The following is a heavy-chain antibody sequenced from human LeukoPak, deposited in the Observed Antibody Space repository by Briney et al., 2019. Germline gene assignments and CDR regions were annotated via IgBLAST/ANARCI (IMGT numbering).Heavy chain of an antibody. D-gene: IGHD3-3*01. CDR1: GFTFSSYS. Sequence: GGSLRLSCAASGFTFSSYSMNWVRQAPGKGLEWVSSISSSSSYIYYADSVKGRFTISRDNAKNPLYLQMNSLRAEDTAVYYCASAPSYYDFWSGGYYMDVWGKGTTVTVSS. CDR2: ISSSSSYI. V-gene: IGHV3-21*01. J-gene: IGHJ6*03. CDR3: ASAPSYYDFWSGGYYMDV.